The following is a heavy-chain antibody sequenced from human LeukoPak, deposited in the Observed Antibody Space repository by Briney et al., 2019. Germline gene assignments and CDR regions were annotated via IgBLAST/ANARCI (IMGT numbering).Heavy chain of an antibody. D-gene: IGHD2/OR15-2a*01. CDR1: GFTLSDNY. V-gene: IGHV3-72*01. CDR3: SRPIIGDTRGLAY. J-gene: IGHJ4*02. CDR2: SRNKANGYST. Sequence: GGSLRLSCVVSGFTLSDNYMDWVRQAPGQGPEWIGRSRNKANGYSTEYAASVRGRFTISRDDSKSSLLLQLNSLKIEDTAVYYCSRPIIGDTRGLAYWGQGTLVAVSS.